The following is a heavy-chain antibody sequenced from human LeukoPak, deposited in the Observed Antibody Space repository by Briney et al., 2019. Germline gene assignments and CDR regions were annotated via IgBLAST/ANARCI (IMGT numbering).Heavy chain of an antibody. D-gene: IGHD3-22*01. CDR2: ISYDGSNK. Sequence: LPGGSLRLSCAASGFTFSSYGMHWVRQAPGKGLEWVAVISYDGSNKYYADSVKGRFTISRDNSKNTLYLQMNSLRAEDTAVYYCAREGSGDSSGYYVGYWGQGTLVTVSS. CDR3: AREGSGDSSGYYVGY. J-gene: IGHJ4*02. V-gene: IGHV3-30*03. CDR1: GFTFSSYG.